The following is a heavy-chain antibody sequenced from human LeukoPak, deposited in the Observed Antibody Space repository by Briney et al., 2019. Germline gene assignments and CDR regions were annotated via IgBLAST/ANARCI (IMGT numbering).Heavy chain of an antibody. CDR1: GFTFSSYA. CDR3: ARGYSSSSGFHFDY. J-gene: IGHJ4*02. CDR2: ISSESSVI. V-gene: IGHV3-48*01. D-gene: IGHD6-6*01. Sequence: GSLRLSCAASGFTFSSYAMSWVRQAPGKGLEWVSYISSESSVIYYVDSVKGRFTISRDNAKNSLYLQMHSLRAEDTAVYYCARGYSSSSGFHFDYWGQGTLVTVSS.